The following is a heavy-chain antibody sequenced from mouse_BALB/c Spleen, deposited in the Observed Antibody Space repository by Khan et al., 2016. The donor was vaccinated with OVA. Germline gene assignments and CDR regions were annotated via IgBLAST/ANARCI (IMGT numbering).Heavy chain of an antibody. Sequence: EVELVESGGGLVKPGGSLKLSCAASGFTFSDYYMYWVRQTPEKRLEWVATLSDGGSYTYYPDSVPGRFTISSDDVKNNLYLQMSSLKSEDTAMYYCARGFYGDPFAYWGQGTLVTVAA. J-gene: IGHJ3*01. CDR1: GFTFSDYY. CDR3: ARGFYGDPFAY. CDR2: LSDGGSYT. D-gene: IGHD2-13*01. V-gene: IGHV5-4*02.